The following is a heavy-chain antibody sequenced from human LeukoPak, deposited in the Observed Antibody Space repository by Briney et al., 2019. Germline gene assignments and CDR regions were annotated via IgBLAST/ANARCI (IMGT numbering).Heavy chain of an antibody. J-gene: IGHJ4*02. Sequence: GGSLRLSCAASGFTFSSYAMHWVRQAPGKGLEYVSAISSNGDSTYYANSVKGRFTISRDNSKNTLYLQMGSLRAEDMAVYYCARVSYLSSYWGLGTLVTVSS. CDR3: ARVSYLSSY. D-gene: IGHD2-8*01. V-gene: IGHV3-64*01. CDR2: ISSNGDST. CDR1: GFTFSSYA.